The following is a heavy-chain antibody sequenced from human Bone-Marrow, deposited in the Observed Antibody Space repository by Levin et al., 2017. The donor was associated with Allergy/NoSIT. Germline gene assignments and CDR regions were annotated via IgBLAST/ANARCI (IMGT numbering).Heavy chain of an antibody. CDR1: GFTFTDYA. CDR3: ARHKGYGGNVYYYYGMDV. D-gene: IGHD4-23*01. Sequence: SLKISCAASGFTFTDYAIHWIRQAPGRGLEWVSGVSWNSGTIGYADSVKGRFTISRDNSKNSLYLQMNSLRTEYTALYFCARHKGYGGNVYYYYGMDVWGQGTTVTVSS. CDR2: VSWNSGTI. J-gene: IGHJ6*02. V-gene: IGHV3-9*01.